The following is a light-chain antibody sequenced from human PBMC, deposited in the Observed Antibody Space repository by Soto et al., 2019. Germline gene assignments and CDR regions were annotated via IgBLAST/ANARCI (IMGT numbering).Light chain of an antibody. CDR3: CSYAGSNYV. CDR1: SSDVGSYNL. V-gene: IGLV2-23*02. Sequence: QSSLTQPASVSGSPGQSITISCTGTSSDVGSYNLVSWYQQHPGKATKLMIYEVTRRPSGVSNRFSGSKSDNTASLTISGLQAEDEAEYYCCSYAGSNYVFGTGTKLTVL. CDR2: EVT. J-gene: IGLJ1*01.